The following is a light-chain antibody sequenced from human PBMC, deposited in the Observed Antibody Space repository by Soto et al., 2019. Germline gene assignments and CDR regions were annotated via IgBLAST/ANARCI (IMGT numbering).Light chain of an antibody. CDR1: XXXXSAYNY. CDR2: EVS. Sequence: QSALTQPAXVSGSXXXXXXXXXXGTXXXXSAYNYVPWYQQHPGKAPKLMIYEVSNRPSGVSNRFSGSKSGNTASLTISGLQAEDEADYYCNSYTGSSTRFVFGTGTKVTVL. CDR3: NSYTGSSTRFV. J-gene: IGLJ1*01. V-gene: IGLV2-14*01.